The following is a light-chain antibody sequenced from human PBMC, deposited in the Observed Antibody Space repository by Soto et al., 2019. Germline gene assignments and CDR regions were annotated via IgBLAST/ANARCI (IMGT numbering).Light chain of an antibody. CDR3: QQYNNWPRVT. CDR2: GAS. CDR1: QSVSSN. Sequence: EIVMTQSPATLSVSPGERATLSCRASQSVSSNLAWYQQKPGQAPRLLIYGASTRATGIPARFSGSGSGTEFTLTISSLQSEDFAVCYCQQYNNWPRVTFGGGTKVEIK. J-gene: IGKJ4*01. V-gene: IGKV3-15*01.